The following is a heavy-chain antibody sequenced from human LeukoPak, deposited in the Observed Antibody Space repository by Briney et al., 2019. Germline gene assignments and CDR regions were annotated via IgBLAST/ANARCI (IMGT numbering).Heavy chain of an antibody. J-gene: IGHJ3*02. V-gene: IGHV3-30-3*01. Sequence: GGSLRLSCAASGFTFSSYAMHWVRQAPGKGLEWVAVISYDGSNKYYADSVKGRFTISRDNSKNTPYLQMNSLRAEDTAVYYCARDFVGAGAFDIWGQGTMVTVSS. CDR2: ISYDGSNK. CDR3: ARDFVGAGAFDI. D-gene: IGHD1-26*01. CDR1: GFTFSSYA.